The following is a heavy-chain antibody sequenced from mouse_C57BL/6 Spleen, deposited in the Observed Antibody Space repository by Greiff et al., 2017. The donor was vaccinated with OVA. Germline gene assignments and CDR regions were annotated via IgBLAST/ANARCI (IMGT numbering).Heavy chain of an antibody. CDR2: INPNNGGT. CDR3: ARSRDAMDY. Sequence: EVQLQQSGPELVKPGASVKIPCTASGYTFTDYYMDWVKQRPGKSLEWIGDINPNNGGTIYNQKFKGKATLTVDKSSSTAYMELRSLTSEDTAVYYCARSRDAMDYWGQGTAVTVSS. CDR1: GYTFTDYY. J-gene: IGHJ4*01. V-gene: IGHV1-18*01.